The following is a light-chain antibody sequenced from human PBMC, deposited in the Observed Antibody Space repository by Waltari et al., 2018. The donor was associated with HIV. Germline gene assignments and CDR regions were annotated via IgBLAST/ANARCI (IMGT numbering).Light chain of an antibody. CDR2: DAS. J-gene: IGKJ4*01. Sequence: EIVLTQSPATLSLSPGESATLSCRASQSVSSYLAWYQQKPGQAPRLLIYDASNRATGIPARFSGSGSGTDFTLTITSLEPEDFAVYYCQQRNSWPLTFGGGTKVEIK. CDR1: QSVSSY. CDR3: QQRNSWPLT. V-gene: IGKV3-11*01.